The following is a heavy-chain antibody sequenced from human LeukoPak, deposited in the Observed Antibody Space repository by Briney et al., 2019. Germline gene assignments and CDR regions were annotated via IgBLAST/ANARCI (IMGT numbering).Heavy chain of an antibody. V-gene: IGHV3-15*01. D-gene: IGHD3-10*01. J-gene: IGHJ4*02. CDR1: GFTFSNAW. CDR3: TTGPYDYGSGTYYH. CDR2: IKSKTDGGTT. Sequence: SGGSLRLSCAASGFTFSNAWMSWVRQAPGKGLEWVGRIKSKTDGGTTDYAAPVKGRFTISRDDSENTLYVQMNSLKTEDTAVYYCTTGPYDYGSGTYYHWGQGTLVTVSS.